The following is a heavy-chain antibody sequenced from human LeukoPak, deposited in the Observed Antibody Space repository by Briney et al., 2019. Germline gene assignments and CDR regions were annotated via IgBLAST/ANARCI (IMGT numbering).Heavy chain of an antibody. J-gene: IGHJ6*03. CDR3: ARGRFRDSSRRWRYYYYMDV. Sequence: GASVKVSCKASGYTFTSYDINWVRQATGQGLEWMGWMNPNSGNTGYAQKFQGRVTMTRNTSISTAYMELSSLRSEDTAVYYCARGRFRDSSRRWRYYYYMDVWGKGTTVTVSS. D-gene: IGHD3-22*01. CDR1: GYTFTSYD. CDR2: MNPNSGNT. V-gene: IGHV1-8*01.